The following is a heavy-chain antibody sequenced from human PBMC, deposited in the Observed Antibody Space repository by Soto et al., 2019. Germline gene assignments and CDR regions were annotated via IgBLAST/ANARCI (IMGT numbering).Heavy chain of an antibody. D-gene: IGHD2-2*01. CDR2: ITGSGSDT. CDR3: ARGVLPAVSYFEY. CDR1: GFTVSRNY. J-gene: IGHJ4*02. V-gene: IGHV3-23*01. Sequence: PVGSLRLSCAASGFTVSRNYMSWVRQAPGKGLEWVSSITGSGSDTYYADSVKGRFTISRDNSKYTLYVQMNSLRAEDTAVYYCARGVLPAVSYFEYWGQGTLVTVSS.